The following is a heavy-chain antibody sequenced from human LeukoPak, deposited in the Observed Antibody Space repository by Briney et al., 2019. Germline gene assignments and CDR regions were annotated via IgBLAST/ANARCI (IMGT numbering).Heavy chain of an antibody. D-gene: IGHD2-15*01. Sequence: GGSLRLSCAASGFTFSSYWMSWVRQAPGKGLEWVANIKQDESEKYYEDSVKGRFTISRDNAKNSLYLQMNSLRAEDTAIYYCARAPRRCSGGSCYSSTFDYWGQGTLVTVSS. J-gene: IGHJ4*02. CDR2: IKQDESEK. CDR1: GFTFSSYW. CDR3: ARAPRRCSGGSCYSSTFDY. V-gene: IGHV3-7*01.